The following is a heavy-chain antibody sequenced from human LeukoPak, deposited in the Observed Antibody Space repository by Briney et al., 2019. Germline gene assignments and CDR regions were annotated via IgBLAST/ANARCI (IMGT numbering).Heavy chain of an antibody. Sequence: RSGGSLRLSCAASGFTFSSYAMSWVRQAPGKGLEWVSAISGSGGSTYYADSVKGRFTISRDNSKNTLYLQMSSLRVEDTAVYYCAKGREYQPNWGQGTLVTVSS. D-gene: IGHD2-2*01. J-gene: IGHJ4*02. CDR2: ISGSGGST. V-gene: IGHV3-23*01. CDR3: AKGREYQPN. CDR1: GFTFSSYA.